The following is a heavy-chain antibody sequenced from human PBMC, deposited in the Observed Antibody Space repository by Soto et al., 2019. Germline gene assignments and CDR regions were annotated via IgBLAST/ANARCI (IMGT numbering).Heavy chain of an antibody. Sequence: GGSLRLSCVASGFTFRNAWMNLVRQAPGKGLEWVGRIKSKTDGGTTDYAAPMKGRFSISRDDSKNTLYLQMNSLKTEDTAVYSCTTETVVPAARYYYYYGMDVWGQGTTVTVSS. D-gene: IGHD2-2*01. J-gene: IGHJ6*02. V-gene: IGHV3-15*07. CDR2: IKSKTDGGTT. CDR3: TTETVVPAARYYYYYGMDV. CDR1: GFTFRNAW.